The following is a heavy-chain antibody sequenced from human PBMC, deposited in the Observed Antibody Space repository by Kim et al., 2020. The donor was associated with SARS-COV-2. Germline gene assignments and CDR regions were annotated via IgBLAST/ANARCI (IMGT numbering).Heavy chain of an antibody. V-gene: IGHV3-15*01. J-gene: IGHJ6*02. Sequence: KGRFTISRDDSKNTLYLQMNSLKTEDTAVYYCTTQRLWFGIPYRTQPMDVWGQGTTVTVSS. CDR3: TTQRLWFGIPYRTQPMDV. D-gene: IGHD3-10*01.